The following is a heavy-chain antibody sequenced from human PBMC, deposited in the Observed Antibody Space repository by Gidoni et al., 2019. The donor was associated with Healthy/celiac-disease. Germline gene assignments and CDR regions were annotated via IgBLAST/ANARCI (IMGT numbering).Heavy chain of an antibody. CDR3: ARDSSSWQLFDY. D-gene: IGHD6-13*01. V-gene: IGHV3-7*01. CDR1: GLPFSSYW. J-gene: IGHJ4*02. Sequence: EGQLVEPGGGLVQRGGSRRLSGEASGLPFSSYWSAWVRQGRGQGLEGRANIRQDESEKYYEDSVKGRFTISRDNAKNSLYLQMNRLRAEDTAVYYCARDSSSWQLFDYWGQGTLVTVSS. CDR2: IRQDESEK.